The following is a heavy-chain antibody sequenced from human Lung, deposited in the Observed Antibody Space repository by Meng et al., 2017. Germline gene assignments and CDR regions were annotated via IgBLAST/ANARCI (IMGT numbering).Heavy chain of an antibody. D-gene: IGHD4-11*01. J-gene: IGHJ4*02. CDR3: ARGPTTMAHDLDY. Sequence: QVQLQQWGAGRLKPSGTPSLPCVVSGGSFSDYYWSWIRQPPGKGLEWIGEINHSGSTNYNPSLESRATISVDTSQNNLSLKLSSVTAADSAVYYCARGPTTMAHDLDYWGQGTLVTVSS. CDR2: INHSGST. V-gene: IGHV4-34*01. CDR1: GGSFSDYY.